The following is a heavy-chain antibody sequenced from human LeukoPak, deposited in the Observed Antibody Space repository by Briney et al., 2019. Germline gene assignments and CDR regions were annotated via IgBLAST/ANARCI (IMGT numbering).Heavy chain of an antibody. V-gene: IGHV3-20*04. D-gene: IGHD3-22*01. CDR2: INWNGGNT. Sequence: GGSLRLSCAASGFTFDDYGLSWVRQVPGKGLEWVSGINWNGGNTGYVDSVKGRFMISRDNAENSLYLQMNSLRVEETALYYCARGYDSSGRGAFDIWGQGTMVTVSS. CDR3: ARGYDSSGRGAFDI. J-gene: IGHJ3*02. CDR1: GFTFDDYG.